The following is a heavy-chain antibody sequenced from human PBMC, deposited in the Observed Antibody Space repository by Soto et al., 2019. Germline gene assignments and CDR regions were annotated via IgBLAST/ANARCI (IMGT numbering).Heavy chain of an antibody. CDR2: ISYSGST. Sequence: QVQLQESGPGLVKPSQTLSLTCTVSGGSISSGNYYWSWIRQPPGKGLEWIGFISYSGSTYSSTSLKSRVTISVDTSKSQFSLNLSSAADTAVYYCATMGTPATGLYFFDYWGQGSLVTVSS. CDR1: GGSISSGNYY. CDR3: ATMGTPATGLYFFDY. D-gene: IGHD2-15*01. V-gene: IGHV4-30-4*01. J-gene: IGHJ4*02.